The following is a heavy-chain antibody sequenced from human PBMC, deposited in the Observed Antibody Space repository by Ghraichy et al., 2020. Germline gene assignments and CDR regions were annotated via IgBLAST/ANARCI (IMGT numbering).Heavy chain of an antibody. D-gene: IGHD5-24*01. CDR2: ITYNGGTT. J-gene: IGHJ1*01. CDR1: GFTFSSYD. V-gene: IGHV3-23*01. Sequence: GGSLRLSCAASGFTFSSYDMSWVRQAPGKGLEWVSAITYNGGTTYYADSVKGRFTISRDNSKNTLYLQMNSLRTEDTALYYCAKHFILNHGYCGQGTLVTVAS. CDR3: AKHFILNHGY.